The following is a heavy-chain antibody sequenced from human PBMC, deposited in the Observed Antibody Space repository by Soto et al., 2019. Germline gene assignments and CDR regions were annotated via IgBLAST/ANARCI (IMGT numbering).Heavy chain of an antibody. D-gene: IGHD4-4*01. CDR1: GGTFSSYA. CDR2: IIPIFGTA. V-gene: IGHV1-69*13. CDR3: ARNQWRDYSGVYYYYGMDV. J-gene: IGHJ6*02. Sequence: SVKVSCKASGGTFSSYAISWVRQAPGQGLEWMGGIIPIFGTANYAQKFQGRVTITADESTSTAYMELSSLRSEDTAVYYCARNQWRDYSGVYYYYGMDVWGQGTTVTVSS.